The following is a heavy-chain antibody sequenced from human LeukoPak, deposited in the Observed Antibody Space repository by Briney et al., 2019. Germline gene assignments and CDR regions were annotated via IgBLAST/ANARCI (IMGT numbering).Heavy chain of an antibody. J-gene: IGHJ5*02. Sequence: SETLSLTCTVSGGSISSYYWSWIRQSPGKGLECIGYIHYTGSTNYNPSLKSRVTISVETSKNQFSLKLKSVTAADTAVYYCARERQWLVTGGIDPWGQGTLVTVSS. CDR2: IHYTGST. CDR3: ARERQWLVTGGIDP. CDR1: GGSISSYY. V-gene: IGHV4-59*12. D-gene: IGHD6-19*01.